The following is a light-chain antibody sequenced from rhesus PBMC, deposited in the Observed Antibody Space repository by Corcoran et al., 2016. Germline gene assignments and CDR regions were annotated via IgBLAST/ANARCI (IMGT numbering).Light chain of an antibody. J-gene: IGKJ4*01. CDR1: QGIHTW. Sequence: DIQMTQSPSSLSASVGDRVTITCRASQGIHTWLAWYQQKPGKAPKLLIYKASRLQSGVPSRFSGSGSETDFTLTISSLQPEDFATYYCQQYNSAPFTFGGGTKVEIK. CDR3: QQYNSAPFT. V-gene: IGKV1-21*01. CDR2: KAS.